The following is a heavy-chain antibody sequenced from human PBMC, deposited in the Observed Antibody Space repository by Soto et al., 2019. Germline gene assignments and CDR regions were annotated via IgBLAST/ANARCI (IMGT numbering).Heavy chain of an antibody. Sequence: PSETLSRTCDGYGKSLSGYYWSWIRQPPGKALEWIGEINHSGNTNYNPSLKSRVTISVDTSKNQLFLNLSSVTAADTAMYHCARHHVRGRTIAGAAEFWGQGTPVTVSS. CDR3: ARHHVRGRTIAGAAEF. D-gene: IGHD1-26*01. J-gene: IGHJ1*01. V-gene: IGHV4-34*01. CDR1: GKSLSGYY. CDR2: INHSGNT.